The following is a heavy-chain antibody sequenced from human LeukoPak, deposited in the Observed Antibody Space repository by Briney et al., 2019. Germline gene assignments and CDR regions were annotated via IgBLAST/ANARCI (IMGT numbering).Heavy chain of an antibody. Sequence: ASVKVSCKASGYTFTSYGISWVRQAPGQGLEWMGWISAYNGNTNYAQKFQGRVTMTRDTSISTAYMELSRLRSDDTAVYYCARDSWNYGSGSLNWFDPWGQGTLVTVSS. CDR2: ISAYNGNT. J-gene: IGHJ5*02. CDR1: GYTFTSYG. V-gene: IGHV1-18*01. D-gene: IGHD3-10*01. CDR3: ARDSWNYGSGSLNWFDP.